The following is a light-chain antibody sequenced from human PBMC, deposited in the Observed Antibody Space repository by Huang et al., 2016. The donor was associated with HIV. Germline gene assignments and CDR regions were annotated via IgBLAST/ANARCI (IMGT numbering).Light chain of an antibody. CDR1: QSVGTN. V-gene: IGKV3-15*01. J-gene: IGKJ2*01. Sequence: EIMMTQSPAILSVSPGDRVTLSCRTSQSVGTNLAWYQQKPGQGPRLLMYGASTRATDITARFSGRGSGTEFTLTISSLQSEDFAIYSCQHYKTFGRGTKLEI. CDR3: QHYKT. CDR2: GAS.